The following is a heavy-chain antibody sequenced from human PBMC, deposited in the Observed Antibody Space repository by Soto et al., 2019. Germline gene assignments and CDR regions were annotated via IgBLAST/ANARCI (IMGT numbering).Heavy chain of an antibody. CDR1: GYTFTSYG. J-gene: IGHJ4*02. CDR3: ARSIASAVDFVY. Sequence: ASVKVSCKASGYTFTSYGISWVRQAPGKGLEWMGWISAYNGNTNYAQKLQGRVTMTTDTSTSTAYFDLRSLRSDVSAVYYCARSIASAVDFVYWGQGSLVTVSS. CDR2: ISAYNGNT. V-gene: IGHV1-18*01. D-gene: IGHD6-6*01.